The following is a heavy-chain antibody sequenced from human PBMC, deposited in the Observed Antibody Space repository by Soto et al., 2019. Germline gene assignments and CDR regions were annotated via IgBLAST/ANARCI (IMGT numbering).Heavy chain of an antibody. CDR2: INWNGGST. J-gene: IGHJ4*02. V-gene: IGHV3-20*04. D-gene: IGHD6-19*01. CDR1: GFTFDDYG. CDR3: ARGAGYSSGWHGPPFDY. Sequence: EVQLVESGGGVVRPGGSLRLSCAASGFTFDDYGMSWVRQAPGKGLEWVSGINWNGGSTGYADSVKGRFTISRDNAKNCLYMHRNSLRAEDTALYYCARGAGYSSGWHGPPFDYWGQGTLVTVSS.